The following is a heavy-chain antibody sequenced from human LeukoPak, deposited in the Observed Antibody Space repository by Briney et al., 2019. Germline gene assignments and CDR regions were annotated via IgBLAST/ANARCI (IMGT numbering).Heavy chain of an antibody. CDR1: GFTFSTNS. CDR2: ITSSGSVI. Sequence: RPGGSLRLSCAASGFTFSTNSMSWVRQAPWKGLEWVSYITSSGSVIHYSDSVRGRFTISRDNAKSSLYLQMNSLRAEDTAIYYCARDWASPGPTTIWGQGTLVTVSS. V-gene: IGHV3-48*01. CDR3: ARDWASPGPTTI. D-gene: IGHD1-26*01. J-gene: IGHJ4*02.